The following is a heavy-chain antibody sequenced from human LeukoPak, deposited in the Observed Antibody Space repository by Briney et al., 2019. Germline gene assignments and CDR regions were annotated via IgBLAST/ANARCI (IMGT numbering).Heavy chain of an antibody. Sequence: QSGGSLRLSCAASGFTFSSYAMSWVRQAPGKGLEWVSGISGSGGSTYYADSVKGRFTISRDNSNNTLYLQMNSLRAEDTAVYYCANYGFWSGYSNRLFDYWGQGTLVTVSS. J-gene: IGHJ4*02. CDR1: GFTFSSYA. V-gene: IGHV3-23*01. D-gene: IGHD3/OR15-3a*01. CDR3: ANYGFWSGYSNRLFDY. CDR2: ISGSGGST.